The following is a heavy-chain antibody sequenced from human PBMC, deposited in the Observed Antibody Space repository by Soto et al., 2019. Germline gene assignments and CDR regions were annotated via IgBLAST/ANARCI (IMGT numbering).Heavy chain of an antibody. Sequence: QVQLQESGPGLVKPSQTLSLTCTVSGGSISRGDYSWSWIRQPPGKGLEWIGYIYYSGSTYYNPSLKSGVTISVDTSKNQFSLKLSSVTAADTAVYYCARVGGFGATTIDYWGQGTLVTVSS. CDR2: IYYSGST. CDR1: GGSISRGDYS. V-gene: IGHV4-30-4*01. CDR3: ARVGGFGATTIDY. D-gene: IGHD3-10*01. J-gene: IGHJ4*02.